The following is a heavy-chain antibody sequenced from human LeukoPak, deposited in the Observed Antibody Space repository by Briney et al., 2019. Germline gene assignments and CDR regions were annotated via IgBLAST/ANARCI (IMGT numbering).Heavy chain of an antibody. V-gene: IGHV3-21*01. CDR1: GFTFSSYS. J-gene: IGHJ3*02. D-gene: IGHD2-2*01. CDR2: ISSSSSYI. Sequence: GGSLRLSCAASGFTFSSYSMNWVRQAPGKGLEWVSSISSSSSYIYYADSVKGRFTISRDNAKNSLYLQMNSLRAEDTAVYYCARDSIVVVPAAIPDAFDIWGQGTMVTVSS. CDR3: ARDSIVVVPAAIPDAFDI.